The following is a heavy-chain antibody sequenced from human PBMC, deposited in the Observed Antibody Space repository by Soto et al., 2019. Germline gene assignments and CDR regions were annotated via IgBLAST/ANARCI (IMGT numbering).Heavy chain of an antibody. Sequence: SGGSLRLSCAASGFTFSGSPMHWVRQASGKGLEWVGRIRSRANSYATAYAVSVKGKFTISRDDSRNTAYLLMNSLKTEDTAVYYCARGVYDFWSGHPKGLDYWGQGTVVTVSS. J-gene: IGHJ4*02. CDR3: ARGVYDFWSGHPKGLDY. CDR2: IRSRANSYAT. D-gene: IGHD3-3*01. V-gene: IGHV3-73*01. CDR1: GFTFSGSP.